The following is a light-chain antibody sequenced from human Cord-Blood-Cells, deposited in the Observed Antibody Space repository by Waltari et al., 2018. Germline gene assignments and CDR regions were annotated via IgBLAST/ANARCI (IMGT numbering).Light chain of an antibody. Sequence: QSALTQPRSVSGSPGQSVTISCTGTSSDVGGYNYVSWYQQHPGKAPKLMIYDVSKQPSGVPDRFSGSKSGNTASLTISGLQAEDEADYYCCSYAGSYTYWVFGGGTKLTVL. V-gene: IGLV2-11*01. CDR3: CSYAGSYTYWV. CDR1: SSDVGGYNY. CDR2: DVS. J-gene: IGLJ3*02.